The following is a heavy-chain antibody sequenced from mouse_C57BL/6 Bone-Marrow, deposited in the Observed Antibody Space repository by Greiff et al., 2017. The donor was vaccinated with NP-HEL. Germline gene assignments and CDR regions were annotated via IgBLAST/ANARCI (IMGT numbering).Heavy chain of an antibody. V-gene: IGHV14-4*01. D-gene: IGHD1-1*01. CDR1: GFNIKDDY. J-gene: IGHJ2*01. CDR2: IDPENGDT. CDR3: TTSDGSRRFDY. Sequence: VQLQQSGAELVRPGASVKLSCTASGFNIKDDYMHWVKQRPEQGLEWIGWIDPENGDTEYASKFQGKATITADTSSNTAYLQLSSLTSEDTAVYYCTTSDGSRRFDYWGQGTTLTVSS.